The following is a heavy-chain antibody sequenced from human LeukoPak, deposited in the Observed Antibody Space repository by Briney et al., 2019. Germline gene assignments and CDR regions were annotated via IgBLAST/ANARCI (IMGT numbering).Heavy chain of an antibody. Sequence: GGSLRLSCAASGFIFSNYAMSWVRQVPGRGLEWVSTISSRGDSTYVADSVKGRFTISRANSKNSPYLQMNTVRAEDTAVYYCVKGPRPDITVAHTVENWGQGTLVTVSS. J-gene: IGHJ4*02. CDR3: VKGPRPDITVAHTVEN. V-gene: IGHV3-23*01. D-gene: IGHD6-19*01. CDR1: GFIFSNYA. CDR2: ISSRGDST.